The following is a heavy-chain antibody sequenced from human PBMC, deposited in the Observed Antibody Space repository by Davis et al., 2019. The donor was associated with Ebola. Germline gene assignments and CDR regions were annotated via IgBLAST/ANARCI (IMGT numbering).Heavy chain of an antibody. D-gene: IGHD6-19*01. CDR1: VITFSSYA. J-gene: IGHJ4*02. CDR2: ISGSGGTT. V-gene: IGHV3-23*01. CDR3: AKDPFGSGWYYFDY. Sequence: GGSLRLSCADSVITFSSYAMTWVRQAPGKGLEWVSAISGSGGTTYYAGSVKGRFTVSRDNSKKTMYLQMNSLRAEDTAVYYCAKDPFGSGWYYFDYWGQGTLVTVSS.